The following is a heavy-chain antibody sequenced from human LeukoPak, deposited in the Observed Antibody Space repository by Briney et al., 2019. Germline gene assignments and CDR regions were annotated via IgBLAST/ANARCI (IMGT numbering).Heavy chain of an antibody. CDR3: AKDGGAYYYYGMDV. J-gene: IGHJ6*02. D-gene: IGHD2-21*01. CDR2: ISGDGGST. V-gene: IGHV3-43*02. Sequence: GGSLRLSCAASGFTFDGYAMHWVRQAPGKGLEWVSLISGDGGSTYYADSVEGRFTISRDNSKNSLYLQMNSLRTEDTALYYCAKDGGAYYYYGMDVWGQGTTVTVSS. CDR1: GFTFDGYA.